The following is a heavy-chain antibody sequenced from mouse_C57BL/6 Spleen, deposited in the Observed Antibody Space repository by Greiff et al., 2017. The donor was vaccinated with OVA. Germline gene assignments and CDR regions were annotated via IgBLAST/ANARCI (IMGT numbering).Heavy chain of an antibody. V-gene: IGHV1-26*01. J-gene: IGHJ4*01. CDR1: GYTFTDYY. Sequence: EVQLQQSGPELVKPGASVKISCKASGYTFTDYYMNWVKQSHGKSLEWIGDINPNNGGTSYNQKFKGKATLTVDKSSSTAYMELRSLTSEDSAVYYCASWVTTVVAPYAMDYWGQGTSVTVSS. CDR3: ASWVTTVVAPYAMDY. CDR2: INPNNGGT. D-gene: IGHD1-1*01.